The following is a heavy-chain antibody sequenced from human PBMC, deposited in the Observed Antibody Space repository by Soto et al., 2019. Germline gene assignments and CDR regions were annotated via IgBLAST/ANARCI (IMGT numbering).Heavy chain of an antibody. D-gene: IGHD3-16*01. CDR2: ISGSGGSK. J-gene: IGHJ4*02. CDR3: GSPRGGGASSASADY. Sequence: EVQLLESGGGLVQTGGSLRLSCAASGFTFSNYGMSWVRQPPGKGLEWVSAISGSGGSKYYADSVNGRFTISRDNAKSTLYLQMNSLRVEDTAVYYCGSPRGGGASSASADYWGQGTLVTVSS. V-gene: IGHV3-23*01. CDR1: GFTFSNYG.